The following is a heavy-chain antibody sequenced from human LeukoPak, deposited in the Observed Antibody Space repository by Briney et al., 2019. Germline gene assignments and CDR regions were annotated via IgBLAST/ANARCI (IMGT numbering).Heavy chain of an antibody. J-gene: IGHJ4*02. CDR1: GFTFNSYG. D-gene: IGHD3-16*01. V-gene: IGHV3-23*01. CDR3: AKAFGISKNPFDY. CDR2: IGGRSGGT. Sequence: GGSLRLSCVASGFTFNSYGMSWVRQAPGKGLEWVSGIGGRSGGTYYADSVKGRFTISRDNSKNTLYLQINSLRAEDTGVYYCAKAFGISKNPFDYWGQGTLVTVSS.